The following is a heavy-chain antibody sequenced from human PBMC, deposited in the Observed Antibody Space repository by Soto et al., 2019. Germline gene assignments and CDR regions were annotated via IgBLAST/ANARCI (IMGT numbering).Heavy chain of an antibody. CDR1: GFTFSSYA. Sequence: GGSLRLSCAASGFTFSSYAMSWVRQAPGKGLEWVSAISGSGGSTYYADSVKGRFTISRDNSKNTLYLQMNSLRAEDTAVYYCAKDNDYVWGSYRQFDYWGQGTLVTVSS. J-gene: IGHJ4*02. D-gene: IGHD3-16*02. V-gene: IGHV3-23*01. CDR2: ISGSGGST. CDR3: AKDNDYVWGSYRQFDY.